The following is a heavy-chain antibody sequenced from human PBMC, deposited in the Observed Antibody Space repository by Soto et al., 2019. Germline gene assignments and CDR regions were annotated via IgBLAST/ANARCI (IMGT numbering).Heavy chain of an antibody. D-gene: IGHD1-7*01. Sequence: SETLSLTCAVSGGSFTSNNWWTWVRQPPGQGLEWIGEIYWTGSTNYNPSLKSRVTISLDKSENQFSLKVTSLTAADTAVYYCASRDPGTSVDYWGQGTLVTVSS. CDR1: GGSFTSNNW. J-gene: IGHJ4*02. CDR3: ASRDPGTSVDY. CDR2: IYWTGST. V-gene: IGHV4-4*02.